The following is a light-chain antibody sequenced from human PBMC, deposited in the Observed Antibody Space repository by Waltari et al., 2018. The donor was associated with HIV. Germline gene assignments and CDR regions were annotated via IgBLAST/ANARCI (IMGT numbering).Light chain of an antibody. CDR1: SSDVGDYNY. CDR3: CSYADKYTWV. J-gene: IGLJ3*02. V-gene: IGLV2-11*01. Sequence: QSALTQPRSVSGSPGQSVTTSCTGTSSDVGDYNYVSWYQQHPGKAPNSMIFDVNKRPSGVPDRFSGSKSGNTASLTISGLQAEDEADYYCCSYADKYTWVFGGGTKLTVL. CDR2: DVN.